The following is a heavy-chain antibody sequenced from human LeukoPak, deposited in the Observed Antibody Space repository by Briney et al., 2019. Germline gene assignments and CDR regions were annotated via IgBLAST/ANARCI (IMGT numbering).Heavy chain of an antibody. V-gene: IGHV4-59*01. CDR2: SYYSGSS. Sequence: SETLSLTCTVSGGSISSYYWSWIRQPPGKGLDWIGYSYYSGSSNYTPSLNSQGHISLDTSKNQYSLKLSSVTAADTAVYYWARVLDDYGGPSLFDYWGQGTLVTVSS. J-gene: IGHJ4*02. CDR3: ARVLDDYGGPSLFDY. D-gene: IGHD4-23*01. CDR1: GGSISSYY.